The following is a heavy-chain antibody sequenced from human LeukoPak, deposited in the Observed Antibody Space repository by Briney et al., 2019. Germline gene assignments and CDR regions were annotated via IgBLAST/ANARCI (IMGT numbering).Heavy chain of an antibody. D-gene: IGHD3-3*01. Sequence: SETLSLTCTVSGYSISSGYYWGWIRQPPGKGLEWIGSIYHSGSTYYNPSLKSRVTISVDTSKNQFSLKLSSVTAADTAVYYCARDKSWSGYAFDYWGQGTLVTVSS. V-gene: IGHV4-38-2*02. J-gene: IGHJ4*02. CDR1: GYSISSGYY. CDR2: IYHSGST. CDR3: ARDKSWSGYAFDY.